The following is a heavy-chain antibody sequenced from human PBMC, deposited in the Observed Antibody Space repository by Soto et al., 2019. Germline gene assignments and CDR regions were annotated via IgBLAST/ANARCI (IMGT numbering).Heavy chain of an antibody. CDR3: ARNGTYDSSLSHYTGMDV. V-gene: IGHV1-69*06. CDR2: IVPMFGTP. Sequence: QQTPGQGLEWMGGIVPMFGTPTYAEKFKGRLAISATRSTSTAYMELTSLRSADTAAYYSARNGTYDSSLSHYTGMDVWGQGTTVTVS. D-gene: IGHD3-22*01. J-gene: IGHJ6*02.